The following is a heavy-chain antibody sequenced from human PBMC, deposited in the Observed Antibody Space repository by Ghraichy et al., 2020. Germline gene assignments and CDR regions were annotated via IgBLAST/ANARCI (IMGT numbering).Heavy chain of an antibody. CDR1: GFTFSSYG. J-gene: IGHJ4*02. Sequence: GGSLRLSCAASGFTFSSYGMHWVRQAPGKGLEWVAVIWYDGSNKYYADSVKGRFTISRDNSKNTLYLQMNSLRAEDTAVYYCARDPDGVVVGYEPEGGYFDYWGQGTLVTVSS. CDR2: IWYDGSNK. D-gene: IGHD5-12*01. CDR3: ARDPDGVVVGYEPEGGYFDY. V-gene: IGHV3-33*01.